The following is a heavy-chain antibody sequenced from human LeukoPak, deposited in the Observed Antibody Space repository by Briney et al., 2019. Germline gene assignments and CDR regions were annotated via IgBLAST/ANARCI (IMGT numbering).Heavy chain of an antibody. V-gene: IGHV3-30*03. CDR2: ISHDGAAK. Sequence: XXAVISHDGAAKYYGDSVRGRFIISRDNSKNTLDLQVNSLRAEDTAVYYCARDRGYFYYGMXXWGXXT. J-gene: IGHJ6*02. CDR3: ARDRGYFYYGMXX.